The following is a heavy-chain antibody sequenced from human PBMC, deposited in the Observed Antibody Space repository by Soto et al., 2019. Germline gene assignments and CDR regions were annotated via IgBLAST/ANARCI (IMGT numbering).Heavy chain of an antibody. Sequence: QVQLVQSGAEVKKPGSSVKVSCKASGGTFSSYAISWVRQAPGQGLEWMGGIIPIFGTANYAQKFQGRVKITADESTSTAYMELSRLRSEDTAVYYGARDLGVVVTAIGAWFDPWGQGTLVTVSS. V-gene: IGHV1-69*01. CDR1: GGTFSSYA. D-gene: IGHD2-21*02. CDR2: IIPIFGTA. J-gene: IGHJ5*02. CDR3: ARDLGVVVTAIGAWFDP.